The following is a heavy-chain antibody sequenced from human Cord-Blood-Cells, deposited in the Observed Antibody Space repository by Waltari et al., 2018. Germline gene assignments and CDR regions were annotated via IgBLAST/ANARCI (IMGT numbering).Heavy chain of an antibody. J-gene: IGHJ3*02. CDR1: GGSFSGYY. D-gene: IGHD7-27*01. CDR3: ARTITGDFDAFDI. V-gene: IGHV4-34*01. Sequence: QVQLQQWGAGLLKPSETLSLTCAVYGGSFSGYYWSWIRQPPGKGLEWIGEINHSGSTNYSPSLKSRVTISVDTSKNQFSLKLSSVTAADTAVYYCARTITGDFDAFDIWGQGTMVTVSS. CDR2: INHSGST.